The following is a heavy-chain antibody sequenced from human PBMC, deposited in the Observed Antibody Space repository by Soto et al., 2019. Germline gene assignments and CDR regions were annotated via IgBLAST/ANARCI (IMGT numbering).Heavy chain of an antibody. Sequence: LSLTCAVSGGSISSGDYSWNWIRQPPGKGLEWIGYIYFGGSTYYNPSLQSRVTMSVDRSRNQFSLKLNSVTAADTAVYYCARVRRDFDTSGPVDYWGQRTLVTVSS. CDR3: ARVRRDFDTSGPVDY. D-gene: IGHD3-22*01. J-gene: IGHJ4*02. CDR1: GGSISSGDYS. CDR2: IYFGGST. V-gene: IGHV4-30-2*01.